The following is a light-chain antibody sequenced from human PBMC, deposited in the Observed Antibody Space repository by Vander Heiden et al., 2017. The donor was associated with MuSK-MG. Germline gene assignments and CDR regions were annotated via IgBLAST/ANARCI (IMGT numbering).Light chain of an antibody. CDR1: QGISSY. Sequence: IRMTQSPSSFSASTGDRVTITCRASQGISSYLAWYQQKPGKAPKLLIYAASTLQSGVPSRFSGSGSGTDFTLTISCLQSEDFATYYCQQYYSYPQTFGQGTKVEIK. CDR2: AAS. V-gene: IGKV1-8*01. J-gene: IGKJ1*01. CDR3: QQYYSYPQT.